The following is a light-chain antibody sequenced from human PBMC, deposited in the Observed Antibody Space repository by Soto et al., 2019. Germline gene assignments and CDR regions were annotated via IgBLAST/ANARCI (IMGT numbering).Light chain of an antibody. V-gene: IGKV3-11*01. CDR2: DAS. CDR1: QSVSSY. Sequence: EIVLTQSPATLSLSPGDRATLSCRASQSVSSYLAWYQQKPGQAPRLLLYDASNRATGIPARFSGSGSGTDFTLTITSLEPEDFAVDYCQQRSNWPYTFGGGTKVEIK. J-gene: IGKJ4*01. CDR3: QQRSNWPYT.